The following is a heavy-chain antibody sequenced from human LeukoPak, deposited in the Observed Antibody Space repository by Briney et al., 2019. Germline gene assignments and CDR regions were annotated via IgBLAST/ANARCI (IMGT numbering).Heavy chain of an antibody. J-gene: IGHJ6*03. V-gene: IGHV4-34*01. CDR3: ARGWRETTIYYLFMAV. Sequence: SGTLSLTCSVSGGSLSGYYWSWVRQPPGKGLQWIGEINHSGHTNYNPSLRSRVSISVDTSKNQFSLRLSSVTAADTALYFCARGWRETTIYYLFMAVWGQGTTVTVSS. CDR2: INHSGHT. D-gene: IGHD1-14*01. CDR1: GGSLSGYY.